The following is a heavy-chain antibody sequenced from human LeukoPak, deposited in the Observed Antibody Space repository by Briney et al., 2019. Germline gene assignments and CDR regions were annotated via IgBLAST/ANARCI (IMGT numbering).Heavy chain of an antibody. CDR2: INPSGGST. CDR1: GYTFTGYY. J-gene: IGHJ5*02. Sequence: ASVKVSCKASGYTFTGYYMHWVRQAPGQGLEWMGIINPSGGSTSYAQKFQGRVTMTRDASTSTVYMELSSLRSGDTAVYYCARDSPPPHPVVYGDYPSNWFDPWGQGTLVTVSS. D-gene: IGHD4-17*01. V-gene: IGHV1-46*01. CDR3: ARDSPPPHPVVYGDYPSNWFDP.